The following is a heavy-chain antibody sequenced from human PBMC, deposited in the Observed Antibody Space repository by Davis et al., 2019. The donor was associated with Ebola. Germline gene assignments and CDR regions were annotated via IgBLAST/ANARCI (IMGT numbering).Heavy chain of an antibody. CDR3: AKNEYPIVVVVAAWGLNAFDI. CDR2: ISYDGSNK. CDR1: GFTFSSYG. D-gene: IGHD2-15*01. Sequence: PGGSLRLSCAASGFTFSSYGMHWVRQAPGKGLEWVAVISYDGSNKYYADSVKGRFTISRDNSKNTLYLQMNSLRAEDTAVYYCAKNEYPIVVVVAAWGLNAFDIWGQGTMVTVSS. V-gene: IGHV3-30*18. J-gene: IGHJ3*02.